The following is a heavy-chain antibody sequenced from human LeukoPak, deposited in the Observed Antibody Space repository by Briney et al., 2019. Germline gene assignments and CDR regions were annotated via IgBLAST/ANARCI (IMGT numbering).Heavy chain of an antibody. V-gene: IGHV3-64*01. CDR1: GFTFSTYA. D-gene: IGHD6-19*01. CDR3: ARVSSSGWYAFDF. J-gene: IGHJ3*01. Sequence: GGSLRLSCAASGFTFSTYAIYWVRQAPGKGLEYVSGISGNGRNTYYGNSVKGRFTISRDNSKNTLYRQMGSLRAEDMGVYYCARVSSSGWYAFDFWGQGTMVTVSS. CDR2: ISGNGRNT.